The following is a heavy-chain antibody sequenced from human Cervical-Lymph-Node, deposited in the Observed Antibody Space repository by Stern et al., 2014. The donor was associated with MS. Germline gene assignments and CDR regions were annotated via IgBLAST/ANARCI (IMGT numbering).Heavy chain of an antibody. CDR1: GDSIRSYY. Sequence: QVQLQESGPGLVKPSETLSLTCTVSGDSIRSYYWSWIRQPPGKGLEWIGYIYYSGITSYNPSLKGRVTISVDTSQNQFSLKLSSVTAADTAIYYCARHRIGYYYYFXXXXQGTPVTVSS. D-gene: IGHD3-22*01. CDR2: IYYSGIT. V-gene: IGHV4-59*01. J-gene: IGHJ4*02. CDR3: ARHRIGYYYYFXX.